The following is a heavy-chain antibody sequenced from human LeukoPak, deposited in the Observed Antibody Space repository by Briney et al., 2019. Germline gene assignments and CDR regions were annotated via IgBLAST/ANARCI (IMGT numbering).Heavy chain of an antibody. CDR1: GGSISSYY. D-gene: IGHD2-15*01. CDR3: ARERCSGGSCYLGGVLRGYFDS. V-gene: IGHV4-59*01. J-gene: IGHJ4*02. Sequence: PSETLSLTCTVSGGSISSYYWSWIRQPPGKGLEWIGYIYYSGSTNYNPSLKSRVTISVDTSKNQFSLKLSSVTAADTAVYYCARERCSGGSCYLGGVLRGYFDSSGQGTLVTVSS. CDR2: IYYSGST.